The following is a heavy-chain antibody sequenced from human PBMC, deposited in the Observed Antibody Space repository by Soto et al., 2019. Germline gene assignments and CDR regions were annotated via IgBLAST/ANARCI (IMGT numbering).Heavy chain of an antibody. J-gene: IGHJ4*02. CDR1: GGSISSGFYY. CDR2: QYYAGST. D-gene: IGHD1-1*01. Sequence: SETLSLTCTVSGGSISSGFYYWVWIRHPPGKGLEYIGSQYYAGSTYYNPSLKSRVTILVDTSKNQFSLKLSSVTAADTAVYFCARGDDFAGNDYFDYWGQGTLVTVSS. V-gene: IGHV4-39*01. CDR3: ARGDDFAGNDYFDY.